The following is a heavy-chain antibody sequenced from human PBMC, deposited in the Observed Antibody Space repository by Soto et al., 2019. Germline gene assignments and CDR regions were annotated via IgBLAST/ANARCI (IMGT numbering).Heavy chain of an antibody. CDR2: ISYDGSNK. D-gene: IGHD6-19*01. CDR3: AREEQWPGGGYYYYGMDV. CDR1: GFTFSSYA. J-gene: IGHJ6*02. Sequence: GGSLRLSCAASGFTFSSYAMHWVRQAPGKGLEWVAVISYDGSNKYYADSVKGRFTISRDNSKNTLYLQMNSLRAEDTAVYYCAREEQWPGGGYYYYGMDVWGQGTTVTVSS. V-gene: IGHV3-30-3*01.